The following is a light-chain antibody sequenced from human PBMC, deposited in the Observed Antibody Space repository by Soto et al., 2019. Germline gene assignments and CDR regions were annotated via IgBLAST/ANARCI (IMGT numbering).Light chain of an antibody. J-gene: IGLJ1*01. V-gene: IGLV2-14*03. CDR2: DII. Sequence: QSVLTQPASVSGSPGQSITISCTGTSSDVGAYIFVSWYQQHPGKAPKLMIYDIINRPSGVPNRFSGSKSGNTASLTISGLQAEDEADYYCVSFTTSRSYVFGTGTKVTVL. CDR1: SSDVGAYIF. CDR3: VSFTTSRSYV.